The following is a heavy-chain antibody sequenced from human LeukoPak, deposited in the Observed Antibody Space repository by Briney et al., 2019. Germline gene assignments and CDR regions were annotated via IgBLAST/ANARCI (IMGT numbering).Heavy chain of an antibody. CDR1: GFTFSSYS. J-gene: IGHJ5*02. Sequence: GGSLRLSCAASGFTFSSYSMNWVRQAPGKGLEWVSYISSSSSTINYADSVKGRFTISRDNAKNSLYLQMNSLRAEDTAVYYSARGYYGSGRSWFDPWGQGTLVTVSS. CDR2: ISSSSSTI. D-gene: IGHD3-10*01. CDR3: ARGYYGSGRSWFDP. V-gene: IGHV3-48*01.